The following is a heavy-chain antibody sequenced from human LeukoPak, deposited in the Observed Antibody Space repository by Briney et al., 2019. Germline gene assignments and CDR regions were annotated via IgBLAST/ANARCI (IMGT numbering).Heavy chain of an antibody. D-gene: IGHD3-9*01. Sequence: PGGSLRLSCAASGFSFSNYAMSWVRQAPGKGLEWVSLIVSSSGSTFYADSVKGRFTISRDNSKNTLYLQMYSLRAEDTAVYYCAKDPGGHYDILTGYYSAFDYWGQGTLVTVSS. CDR1: GFSFSNYA. V-gene: IGHV3-23*01. CDR2: IVSSSGST. CDR3: AKDPGGHYDILTGYYSAFDY. J-gene: IGHJ4*02.